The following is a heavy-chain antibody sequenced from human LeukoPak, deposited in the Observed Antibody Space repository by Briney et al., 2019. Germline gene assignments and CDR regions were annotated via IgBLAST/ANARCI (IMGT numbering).Heavy chain of an antibody. D-gene: IGHD1-7*01. CDR1: TGPLNSYF. CDR2: VSGTGTA. CDR3: ARGKELTGTSGHYSFDF. J-gene: IGHJ4*02. Sequence: PSETLSLTCTVSTGPLNSYFWTWVRQPAGKGLEWIGRVSGTGTAYSNPSLESRVIISLDTSRNQFSLKLMSVTAADTAVYYCARGKELTGTSGHYSFDFWGQGTLVSVSS. V-gene: IGHV4-4*07.